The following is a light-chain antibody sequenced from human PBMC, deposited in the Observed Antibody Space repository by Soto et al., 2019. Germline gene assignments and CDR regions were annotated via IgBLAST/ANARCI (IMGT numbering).Light chain of an antibody. CDR1: SSEVGGYNY. V-gene: IGLV2-8*01. J-gene: IGLJ3*02. CDR2: EVS. Sequence: QSAPTQPPSASGSPGQSATISCTGNSSEVGGYNYVSWYQQYPGKAPKLMIYEVSKRPSGVPDRFSGSKSGNTASLTVSGLQAEDEADYYCSSYAGSSTWVFGGGTKLTVL. CDR3: SSYAGSSTWV.